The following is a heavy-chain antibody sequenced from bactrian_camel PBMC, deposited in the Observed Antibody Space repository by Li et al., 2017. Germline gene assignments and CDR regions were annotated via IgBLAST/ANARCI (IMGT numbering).Heavy chain of an antibody. Sequence: HVQLVESGGGSVQAGGSLTLSCAASGITTSLYYITWVRQAPGKGLEWVSSRLSDGTRIYYADSVKGRFTISRDNAKNTMYLQMNSLKSEDTALYYCATGSDSGTLPFAYWGQGTQVTVS. J-gene: IGHJ6*01. CDR3: ATGSDSGTLPFAY. CDR1: GITTSLYY. D-gene: IGHD5*01. V-gene: IGHV3-2*01. CDR2: RLSDGTRI.